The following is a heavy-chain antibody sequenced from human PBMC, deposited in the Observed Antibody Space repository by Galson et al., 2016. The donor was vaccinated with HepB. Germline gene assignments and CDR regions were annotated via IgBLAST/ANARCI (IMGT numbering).Heavy chain of an antibody. CDR2: ISGSGGST. V-gene: IGHV3-23*01. CDR1: GFTFNNYA. Sequence: SLRLSCAASGFTFNNYAMSWVRQAPGKGLEWVSSISGSGGSTYYADSVKVRFTISRDNSNNTLYVQMSSLRGKDTAIYYCAKVTTVSTSLSNYAMDVWGQGTTVTVSS. D-gene: IGHD4-17*01. CDR3: AKVTTVSTSLSNYAMDV. J-gene: IGHJ6*02.